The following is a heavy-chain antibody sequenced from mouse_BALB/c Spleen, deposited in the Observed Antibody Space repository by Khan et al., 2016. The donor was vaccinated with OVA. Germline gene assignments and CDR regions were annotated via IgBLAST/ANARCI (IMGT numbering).Heavy chain of an antibody. D-gene: IGHD2-2*01. CDR2: INPNNGGA. V-gene: IGHV1S81*02. CDR3: TRGGYALFAY. J-gene: IGHJ3*01. CDR1: GYTFTSYY. Sequence: QVQLQQSGAELVKPGSSVKLSCKASGYTFTSYYIYWVKQRPGQGLEWIGEINPNNGGANFNEKFKSKATLTVDKSASTAYMQLSSLTSEDSEVYCCTRGGYALFAYWGQGTLVTVSA.